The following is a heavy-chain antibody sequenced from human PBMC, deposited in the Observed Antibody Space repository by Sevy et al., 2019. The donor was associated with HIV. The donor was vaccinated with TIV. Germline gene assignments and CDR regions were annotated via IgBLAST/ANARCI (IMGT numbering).Heavy chain of an antibody. CDR2: IKQDGSEK. CDR3: ARDRGGSYYLAFDI. Sequence: GGSLRLSCAASGFTFSSYWMSWVRQAPGKGLEWVANIKQDGSEKYYVDSVKGRFTISRDNAKNSLYLQMNSLRAEDTALYYCARDRGGSYYLAFDIWGQGTMVTVSS. V-gene: IGHV3-7*01. D-gene: IGHD1-26*01. J-gene: IGHJ3*02. CDR1: GFTFSSYW.